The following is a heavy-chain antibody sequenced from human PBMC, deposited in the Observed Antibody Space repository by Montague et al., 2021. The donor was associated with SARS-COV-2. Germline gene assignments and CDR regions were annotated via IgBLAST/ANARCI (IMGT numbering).Heavy chain of an antibody. V-gene: IGHV6-1*01. CDR2: TYFRSKWYN. Sequence: CAISGDSVSTNNTTWNGVRQSPSGDLEWLGRTYFRSKWYNDYAVSVKSRITINPDTSKNQFSLQLKSVTPQDTAIYFCGRVFAPAGTFDFWGQGTLVTVSS. J-gene: IGHJ4*02. D-gene: IGHD6-13*01. CDR1: GDSVSTNNTT. CDR3: GRVFAPAGTFDF.